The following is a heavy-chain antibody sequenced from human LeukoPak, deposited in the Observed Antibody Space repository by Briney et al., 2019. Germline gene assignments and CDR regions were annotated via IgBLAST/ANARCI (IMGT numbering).Heavy chain of an antibody. Sequence: GGSLRLSCAASGFTVSNYTINWVRQPPGKGLEWVSSISRRSTYIYYADSVKGRFTISRDNANNSLYLQMNSLRAEDTAVYYCARDYTRTTGWFDPWGQGTLVTVSS. J-gene: IGHJ5*02. CDR1: GFTVSNYT. D-gene: IGHD1-1*01. CDR3: ARDYTRTTGWFDP. CDR2: ISRRSTYI. V-gene: IGHV3-21*01.